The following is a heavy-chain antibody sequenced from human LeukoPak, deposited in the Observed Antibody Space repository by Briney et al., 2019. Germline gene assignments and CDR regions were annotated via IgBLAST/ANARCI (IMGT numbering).Heavy chain of an antibody. CDR2: INPNSGGT. D-gene: IGHD3-3*01. V-gene: IGHV1-2*02. Sequence: ASVKVSCKASGYTFTGYYMHWVRQAPGQGLEWMGWINPNSGGTNYAQKFQGRVTMTRDTSISTAYMELSRLRSDDTAVYYCARSYHDFWSGYSLDYWGQGTLVTVSS. CDR1: GYTFTGYY. CDR3: ARSYHDFWSGYSLDY. J-gene: IGHJ4*02.